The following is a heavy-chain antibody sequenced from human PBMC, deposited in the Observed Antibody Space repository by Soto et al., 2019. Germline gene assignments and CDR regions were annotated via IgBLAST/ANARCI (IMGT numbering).Heavy chain of an antibody. CDR1: GGTFSSYA. Sequence: GASVKVSCKASGGTFSSYAISWVRQAPGQGLEWMGGIIPIFGTANYAQKFQGRVTITADESTSTAYMELSSLRSEDTAVYYCARGRRGYSGYDPSDYYYYYYGMDVWGQGPRSPSP. CDR2: IIPIFGTA. V-gene: IGHV1-69*13. J-gene: IGHJ6*02. CDR3: ARGRRGYSGYDPSDYYYYYYGMDV. D-gene: IGHD5-12*01.